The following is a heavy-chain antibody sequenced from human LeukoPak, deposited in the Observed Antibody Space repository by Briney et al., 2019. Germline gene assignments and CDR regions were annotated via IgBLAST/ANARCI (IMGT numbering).Heavy chain of an antibody. CDR1: GYSISNGYH. CDR2: NHHSGST. V-gene: IGHV4-38-2*02. Sequence: PSETLSLTCTVSGYSISNGYHWGWIRQPPGKGLEWIGGNHHSGSTYYNPSLKSRVTISVDTSKNQFSLKLSSVTAADTAVYYCARIDWVFDYWGQGTLVTVSS. CDR3: ARIDWVFDY. D-gene: IGHD3-9*01. J-gene: IGHJ4*02.